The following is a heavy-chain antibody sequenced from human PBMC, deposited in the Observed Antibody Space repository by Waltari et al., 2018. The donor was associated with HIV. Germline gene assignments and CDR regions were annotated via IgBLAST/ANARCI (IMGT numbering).Heavy chain of an antibody. CDR2: SRWNSEAT. CDR3: TKDLGSWPTRPAAFDS. Sequence: EVQLVESGGGLVQPGGSLRLSCSAAGFTFDDFGMHWVRQAPGKGLELVAGSRWNSEATAYAESVKGRVSISRDNAKNSLYLEMNRLTVGDTAFYFCTKDLGSWPTRPAAFDSWGQGTLVTVSS. V-gene: IGHV3-9*01. J-gene: IGHJ4*02. D-gene: IGHD3-16*01. CDR1: GFTFDDFG.